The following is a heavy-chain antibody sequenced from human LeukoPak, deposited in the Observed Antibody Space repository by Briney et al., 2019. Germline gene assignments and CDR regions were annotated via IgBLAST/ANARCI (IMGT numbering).Heavy chain of an antibody. V-gene: IGHV4-38-2*01. CDR3: ARGQVPAARGYNWFDP. D-gene: IGHD2-2*01. CDR1: GYSISSGYY. CDR2: INARGDT. Sequence: SETLSLTCAVSGYSISSGYYWGWIRQPPGKGLEWIGEINARGDTNYNPSLKSRVTISVDTSKKQFSLRLTSMIAADTALYYCARGQVPAARGYNWFDPWGQGTLVTVSS. J-gene: IGHJ5*02.